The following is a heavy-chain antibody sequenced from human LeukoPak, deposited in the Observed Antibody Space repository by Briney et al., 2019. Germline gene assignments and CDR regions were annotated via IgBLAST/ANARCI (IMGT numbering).Heavy chain of an antibody. Sequence: GGSLRLSCAASGFTFSSYSMTWVRQAPGKGLEWVSYISSSSSTIYYADPVKGRFTISRDNAKNSLYLQMNSLRAEDTAVYYCARDPSMIVVADYFDYWGQGTLVTVSS. V-gene: IGHV3-48*01. CDR1: GFTFSSYS. J-gene: IGHJ4*02. CDR2: ISSSSSTI. CDR3: ARDPSMIVVADYFDY. D-gene: IGHD3-22*01.